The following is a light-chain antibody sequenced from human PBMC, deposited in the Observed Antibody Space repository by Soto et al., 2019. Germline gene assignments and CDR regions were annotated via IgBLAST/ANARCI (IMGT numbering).Light chain of an antibody. CDR2: DVR. J-gene: IGLJ2*01. CDR1: SSDVGAYNY. V-gene: IGLV2-14*01. Sequence: QPVLTQPASVSGSPGQSITISCTGTSSDVGAYNYVSWYQQHPGKAPKLMIYDVRNRPSGVSNRFSGSKSGNSASLTISGLQPEDEADYYCSSYTSTSTLFGGGTKVTVL. CDR3: SSYTSTSTL.